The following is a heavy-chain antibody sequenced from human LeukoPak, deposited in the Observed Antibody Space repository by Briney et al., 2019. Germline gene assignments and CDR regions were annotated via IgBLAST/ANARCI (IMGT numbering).Heavy chain of an antibody. D-gene: IGHD4-23*01. V-gene: IGHV4-39*01. J-gene: IGHJ4*02. Sequence: SETLSLICTVPGGSFTSGSYYWGWTRQPPGKGLEWIGSIYYSGSTYYNPSLKSRVTISVDTSKNQFSLRLSSVTAADTAVYYCARTLDTVVRAHFDYWGQGTLVTVSS. CDR1: GGSFTSGSYY. CDR3: ARTLDTVVRAHFDY. CDR2: IYYSGST.